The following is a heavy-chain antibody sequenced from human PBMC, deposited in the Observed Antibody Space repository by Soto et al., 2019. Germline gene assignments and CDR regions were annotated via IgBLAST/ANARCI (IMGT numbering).Heavy chain of an antibody. D-gene: IGHD4-17*01. CDR2: IIPILGIA. CDR1: GGTFSSYT. CDR3: AKDYGDQLDYYYYGMDV. J-gene: IGHJ6*02. V-gene: IGHV1-69*08. Sequence: QVQLVQSGAEVKKPGSSVKVSCKASGGTFSSYTISWVRQAPGQGLEWMGRIIPILGIANYAQKFQGRVTISAAKAPSTACVEGSSMRSDDTAMYYWAKDYGDQLDYYYYGMDVWGQGTTVTDSS.